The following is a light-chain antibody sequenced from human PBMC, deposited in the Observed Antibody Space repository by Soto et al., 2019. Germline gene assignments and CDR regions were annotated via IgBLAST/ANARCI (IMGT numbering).Light chain of an antibody. CDR1: QSVRSSY. CDR3: QQYSTSPWT. CDR2: AAS. V-gene: IGKV3-20*01. J-gene: IGKJ1*01. Sequence: EIVLTQSPGTLTLSPGERATLSCRASQSVRSSYLAWYQQGPGQAPRLLIFAASSRATGIPDRFSGSGSGTDFTLTISRLEPEDFAVYYCQQYSTSPWTFGQGTKVDIK.